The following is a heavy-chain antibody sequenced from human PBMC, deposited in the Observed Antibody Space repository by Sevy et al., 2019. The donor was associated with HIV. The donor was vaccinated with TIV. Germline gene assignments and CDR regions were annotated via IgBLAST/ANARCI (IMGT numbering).Heavy chain of an antibody. CDR3: ALAGCTKPHDY. V-gene: IGHV3-23*01. D-gene: IGHD2-8*01. CDR2: LSFGCGEI. CDR1: GFTFSKYS. Sequence: GGSLRLSCAASGFTFSKYSMSWVRQPPGKGLEWVSTLSFGCGEINHADSVMGRFTISRDNSKNSLYLQMNNLRAEDTAVYYRALAGCTKPHDYWGQGTLVSVSS. J-gene: IGHJ4*02.